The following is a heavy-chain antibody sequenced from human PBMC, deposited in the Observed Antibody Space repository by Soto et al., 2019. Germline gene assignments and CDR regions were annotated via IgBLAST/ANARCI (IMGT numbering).Heavy chain of an antibody. CDR1: GGSISSSSYY. V-gene: IGHV4-39*01. CDR3: ASSPSTRNAFDI. J-gene: IGHJ3*02. Sequence: QLQLQESGPGLVKPSETLSLTCTVSGGSISSSSYYWGWIRQPPGKGLEWIGSIYYSGGTYYNPSLRSRVTKSVDTYKNQFSLWLSTVTAANTAVYYCASSPSTRNAFDIWGQGTMVTVSS. CDR2: IYYSGGT.